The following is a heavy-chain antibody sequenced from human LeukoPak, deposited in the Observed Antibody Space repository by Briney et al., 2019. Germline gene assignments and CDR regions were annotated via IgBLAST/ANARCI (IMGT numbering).Heavy chain of an antibody. CDR2: IWYDGFNK. Sequence: HSGGSLRLSCAASGFTFSSYVMHWVRQAPGKGLEWVAVIWYDGFNKYYADSVKGRFTISRGNSKNTLFLQMNSLRAEDTAVYYCAKDREGLSSGYDLEYFDYWGQGTLVTVSS. V-gene: IGHV3-33*06. CDR3: AKDREGLSSGYDLEYFDY. J-gene: IGHJ4*02. CDR1: GFTFSSYV. D-gene: IGHD5-12*01.